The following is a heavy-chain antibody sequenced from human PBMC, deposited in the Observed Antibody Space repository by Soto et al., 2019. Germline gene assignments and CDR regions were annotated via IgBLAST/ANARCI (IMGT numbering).Heavy chain of an antibody. V-gene: IGHV1-2*04. CDR1: GYTFTGYY. CDR2: INPNSGGT. CDR3: ARLARYGSGSSPDPDRPYYYYGMGV. J-gene: IGHJ6*02. D-gene: IGHD3-10*01. Sequence: RASVKVSGKASGYTFTGYYMHWVRQAPGQGLEWMGWINPNSGGTNYAQKFQGWVTMTRDTSISTAYMELSRLRSDDTAVYYCARLARYGSGSSPDPDRPYYYYGMGVWGQGTTVTVSS.